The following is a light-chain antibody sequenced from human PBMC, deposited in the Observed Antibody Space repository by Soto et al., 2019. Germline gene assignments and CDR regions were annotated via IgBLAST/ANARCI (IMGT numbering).Light chain of an antibody. V-gene: IGLV2-14*01. J-gene: IGLJ2*01. CDR2: EVS. CDR3: SSYTSSSTIA. CDR1: SSDVGGYNY. Sequence: QSVLTQPASVSGSPGQSITISCTGTSSDVGGYNYVSWYQQHPGKAPKLMIYEVSNRPSGVSNRFSGSKSGNTASLTISGLKVEDEADNSSSSYTSSSTIAFGRGTKFTVL.